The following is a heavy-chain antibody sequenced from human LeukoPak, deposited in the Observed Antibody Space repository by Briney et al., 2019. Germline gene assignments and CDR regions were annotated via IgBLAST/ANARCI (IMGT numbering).Heavy chain of an antibody. CDR3: ATDSGNYYDSSGYY. CDR1: GYTLTELS. D-gene: IGHD3-22*01. CDR2: FDPEDGET. V-gene: IGHV1-24*01. J-gene: IGHJ4*02. Sequence: ASVKVSCKVSGYTLTELSMHWVRQAPGKGLEWIGGFDPEDGETIYAQKFQGRVTMTEDTSTDTAYMELSSLRSEDTAVYYCATDSGNYYDSSGYYWGQGTLVTVSS.